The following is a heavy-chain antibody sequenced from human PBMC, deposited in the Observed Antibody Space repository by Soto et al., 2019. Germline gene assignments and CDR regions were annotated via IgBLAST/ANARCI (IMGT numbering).Heavy chain of an antibody. CDR2: MSHSGGT. D-gene: IGHD1-1*01. CDR1: GGFVSSGSYY. V-gene: IGHV4-34*01. Sequence: QVQLQQWGAGLLKPSETLSLTGGGYGGFVSSGSYYWSCIRQPPGKGLEWIGEMSHSGGTHFNPSLKSRVTISVDTSKNQFSLKMTSVTAADTALYYCARVERGTATTVVDAFDIWGPGTMVTVSS. J-gene: IGHJ3*02. CDR3: ARVERGTATTVVDAFDI.